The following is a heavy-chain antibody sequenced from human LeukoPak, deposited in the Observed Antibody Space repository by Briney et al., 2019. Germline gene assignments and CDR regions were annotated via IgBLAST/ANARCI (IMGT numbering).Heavy chain of an antibody. CDR2: ISGSSSYI. Sequence: PGGSLRLSCAASGXTFSSYGVSWVRQAPGKGLEWVSSISGSSSYIYYADSVKGRFTISRDNAEKSLYLQMSSLRAEDTAVYYCAFYYYYGMDVWGQGTTVTVSS. V-gene: IGHV3-21*01. CDR1: GXTFSSYG. CDR3: AFYYYYGMDV. J-gene: IGHJ6*02.